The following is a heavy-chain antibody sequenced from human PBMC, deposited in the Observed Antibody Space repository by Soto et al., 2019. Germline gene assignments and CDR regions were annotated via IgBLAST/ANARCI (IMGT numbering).Heavy chain of an antibody. V-gene: IGHV4-34*01. D-gene: IGHD1-26*01. Sequence: PSETLSLTCAVYGGSFSGYYWSWIRQPPGKGLEWIGEINHSGSTNYNPSLKSRVTISVDTSKNQFSLKLISVTAADTAVYYCARDQNGSPYFDYWGEGTLVTVCS. CDR1: GGSFSGYY. CDR2: INHSGST. J-gene: IGHJ4*02. CDR3: ARDQNGSPYFDY.